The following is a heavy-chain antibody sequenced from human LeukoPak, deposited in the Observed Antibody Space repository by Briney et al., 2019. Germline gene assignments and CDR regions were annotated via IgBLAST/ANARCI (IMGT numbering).Heavy chain of an antibody. Sequence: GGSLRLSCAASGFTFDDYGMSWVRQAPGKGLEWVSGINWNGGSTGYADSVKGRFTISRDNSKNTLYLQMKSLRAEDTAVYYCAKDIISITIFGVELEWGQGTLVTVSS. CDR2: INWNGGST. CDR3: AKDIISITIFGVELE. CDR1: GFTFDDYG. D-gene: IGHD3-3*01. V-gene: IGHV3-20*04. J-gene: IGHJ4*02.